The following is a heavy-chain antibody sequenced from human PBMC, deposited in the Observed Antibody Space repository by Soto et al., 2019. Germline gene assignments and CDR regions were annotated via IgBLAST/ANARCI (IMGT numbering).Heavy chain of an antibody. J-gene: IGHJ6*02. Sequence: PSETLSLTCTVSGGSINTFYWSWIRQSPGKGLEWIGYISYSGSTSYNPSLKSRLTISLNTSKNQFSLNLRSVTAADTAVYYCARGTRDTQYFHYFYGMDVWGQGTTVTVS. CDR2: ISYSGST. D-gene: IGHD3-9*01. V-gene: IGHV4-59*01. CDR3: ARGTRDTQYFHYFYGMDV. CDR1: GGSINTFY.